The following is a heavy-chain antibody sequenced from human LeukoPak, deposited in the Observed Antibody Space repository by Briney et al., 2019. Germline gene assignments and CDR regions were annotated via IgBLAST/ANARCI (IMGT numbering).Heavy chain of an antibody. D-gene: IGHD3-10*01. V-gene: IGHV1-2*02. Sequence: ASVKVSCKASGYTFTGYYMHWVRQAPGQGLEWMGWINPNSGGTNYAQKFQGRVTMTRDTSISTAYMELSRLRSDDTAVYYCARDGLWFGELLPFYYYYYMDVWGKGTTVTISS. CDR1: GYTFTGYY. CDR2: INPNSGGT. CDR3: ARDGLWFGELLPFYYYYYMDV. J-gene: IGHJ6*03.